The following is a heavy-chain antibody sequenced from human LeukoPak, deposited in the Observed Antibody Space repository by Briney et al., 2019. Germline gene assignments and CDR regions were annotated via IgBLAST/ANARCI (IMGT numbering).Heavy chain of an antibody. CDR3: AKGSYYDSSGTYYFDY. CDR1: GFTFSSYA. D-gene: IGHD3-22*01. J-gene: IGHJ4*02. Sequence: GGSLRLSCAASGFTFSSYAMSWVRQAPGKGLEWVSAISGSGDNTYYADSVKSRFTISRDNSKNTLYLQMNSLRAEDTALYYCAKGSYYDSSGTYYFDYWGQGTLVTVSS. V-gene: IGHV3-23*01. CDR2: ISGSGDNT.